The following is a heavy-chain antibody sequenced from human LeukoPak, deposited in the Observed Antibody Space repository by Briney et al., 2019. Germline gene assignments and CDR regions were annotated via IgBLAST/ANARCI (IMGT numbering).Heavy chain of an antibody. Sequence: ASEKVSCKASGYTFTSYGISWVRQATGQGLEWMGWISAYNGNTNYAQKLQGRVTMTTDTSTSTAYMELRSLRSDDTAVYYCARLYCSSTSCQYPFDYWGQGTLVTVSS. V-gene: IGHV1-18*01. D-gene: IGHD2-2*01. CDR3: ARLYCSSTSCQYPFDY. J-gene: IGHJ4*02. CDR1: GYTFTSYG. CDR2: ISAYNGNT.